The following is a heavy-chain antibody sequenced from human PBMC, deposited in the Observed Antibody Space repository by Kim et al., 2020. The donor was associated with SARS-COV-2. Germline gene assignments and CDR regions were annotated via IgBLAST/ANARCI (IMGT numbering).Heavy chain of an antibody. CDR3: ARGAPGH. V-gene: IGHV4-34*01. J-gene: IGHJ1*01. CDR2: SGTT. Sequence: SGTTNVNPSRKIRVSMSVDTSKNQFSLKLTCVTAADTAVYYCARGAPGHWGQGTLVTVSS.